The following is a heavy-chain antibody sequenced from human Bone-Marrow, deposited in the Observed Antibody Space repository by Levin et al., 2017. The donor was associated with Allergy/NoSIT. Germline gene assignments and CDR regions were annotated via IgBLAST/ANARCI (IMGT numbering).Heavy chain of an antibody. CDR3: ARHRIGIATASPMDY. V-gene: IGHV5-51*01. J-gene: IGHJ4*02. CDR1: GYRFSDYW. CDR2: IFPDDSDN. D-gene: IGHD6-13*01. Sequence: LGESLKISCRGSGYRFSDYWIAWVRQTPGKGLEWMGMIFPDDSDNRYSPSFTGQVNISADKSTTSAYLQWSSLKASDTAMYFCARHRIGIATASPMDYWGQGTLVTVS.